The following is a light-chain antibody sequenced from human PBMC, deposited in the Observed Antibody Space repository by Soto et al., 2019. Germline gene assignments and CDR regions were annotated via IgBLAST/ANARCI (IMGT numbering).Light chain of an antibody. J-gene: IGKJ5*01. CDR3: QQSYDTST. CDR1: ESVRTY. V-gene: IGKV1-39*01. CDR2: EAS. Sequence: DIQMTQSPPSLSASVGDRVTITCRASESVRTYLNWYQKKPGKAPTLLIYEASTLDSWVPSRFSGSGSGTEFTLTISNLQPEDFATYYCQQSYDTSTFGQGTRLDFK.